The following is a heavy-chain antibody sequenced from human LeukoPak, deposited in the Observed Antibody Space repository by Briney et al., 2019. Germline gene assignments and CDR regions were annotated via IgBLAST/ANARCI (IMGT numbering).Heavy chain of an antibody. Sequence: SVKVSCKASGGTFSSYAISWVRQAPGQGLEWMGGIIPIFGTANYAQKFQGRVTITADESTSTAYMELSSLRSEDTAVYYCARPLQITDPNAFDIWGQGTMVTVSS. V-gene: IGHV1-69*13. CDR1: GGTFSSYA. J-gene: IGHJ3*02. CDR3: ARPLQITDPNAFDI. D-gene: IGHD4-11*01. CDR2: IIPIFGTA.